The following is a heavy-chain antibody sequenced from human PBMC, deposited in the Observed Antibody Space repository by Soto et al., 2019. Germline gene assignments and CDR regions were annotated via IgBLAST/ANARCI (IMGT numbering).Heavy chain of an antibody. V-gene: IGHV4-34*01. CDR1: GGSFSGYF. CDR2: INHSGST. CDR3: ERSQRNFWSGHGYYYYYMDV. J-gene: IGHJ6*03. D-gene: IGHD3-3*01. Sequence: QVRLQQWGAGLLKPSETLSLTCAVSGGSFSGYFLTWIRQPPGKGLEWIGEINHSGSTNYNPSLKSRVTISVDTSKNHFSLRLNSVTAADTAVYYCERSQRNFWSGHGYYYYYMDVWGKGATVTVSS.